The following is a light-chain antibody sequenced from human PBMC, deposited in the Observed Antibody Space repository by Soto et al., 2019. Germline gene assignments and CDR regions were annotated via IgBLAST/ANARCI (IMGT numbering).Light chain of an antibody. CDR1: QSVSNA. CDR2: GAS. CDR3: QHYNAWPYT. J-gene: IGKJ2*01. Sequence: ELVMTQSPGTLSVSPGERATLSCRASQSVSNALAWYQQKPGQAPRLLIYGASTRATGIPARFSGTGSGTEFTLTISSLQSEDFEVYFCQHYNAWPYTFGQGTKVDIK. V-gene: IGKV3-15*01.